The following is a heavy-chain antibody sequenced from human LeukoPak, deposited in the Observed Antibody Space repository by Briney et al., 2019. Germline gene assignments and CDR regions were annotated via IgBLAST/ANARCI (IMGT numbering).Heavy chain of an antibody. CDR3: ARDGGSGIAARGAFDI. CDR1: GFTFSSYS. J-gene: IGHJ3*02. CDR2: ISSSSCYI. D-gene: IGHD6-6*01. V-gene: IGHV3-21*01. Sequence: GGSLRLSCAASGFTFSSYSMNWVRQAPGKGLEWVSSISSSSCYIYYADSVKGRFTISRDNAKNSLYLQMNSLRAEDTAVYYCARDGGSGIAARGAFDIWGQGTMVTVSS.